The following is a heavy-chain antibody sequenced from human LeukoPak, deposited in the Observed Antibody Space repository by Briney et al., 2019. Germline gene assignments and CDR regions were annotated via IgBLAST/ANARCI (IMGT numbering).Heavy chain of an antibody. Sequence: GGSLRLSCAASGFTFSSYWMHWVRQAPGQGLEWMGIINPSGGSTSYAQKFQGRVTMTRDMSTSTVYMELSSLRSEDTAVYYCAREEVVGGGWFDPWGQGTLVTVSS. CDR2: INPSGGST. CDR3: AREEVVGGGWFDP. V-gene: IGHV1-46*01. D-gene: IGHD2-15*01. J-gene: IGHJ5*02. CDR1: GFTFSSYW.